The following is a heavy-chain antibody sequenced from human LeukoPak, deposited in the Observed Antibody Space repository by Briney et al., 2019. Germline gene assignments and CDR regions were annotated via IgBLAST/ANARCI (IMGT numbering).Heavy chain of an antibody. J-gene: IGHJ4*02. CDR2: ISYSGFT. D-gene: IGHD4-23*01. V-gene: IGHV4-59*01. CDR3: ARSAVATAAGLDY. CDR1: GGSLSNYY. Sequence: SETLSLTCTISGGSLSNYYGSWIRQPPGKGLEWIGYISYSGFTKYNPSLPSRVTISVDTSKNQFSLKLSSVTAADTAMYYCARSAVATAAGLDYWGQGTLVTVSS.